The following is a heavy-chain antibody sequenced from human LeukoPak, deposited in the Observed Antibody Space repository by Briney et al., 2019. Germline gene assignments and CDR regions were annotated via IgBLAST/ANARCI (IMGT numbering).Heavy chain of an antibody. CDR2: INHSGST. CDR1: GGSFSGYY. J-gene: IGHJ4*02. V-gene: IGHV4-34*01. CDR3: ARGLIANYYGSGSYYRY. Sequence: SETLSLTCAVYGGSFSGYYWSWIRQPLGKGLEWIGEINHSGSTNYNPSLKSRVTISVDTSKNQFSLKLSSVTAADTAVYYCARGLIANYYGSGSYYRYWGQGTLVTVSS. D-gene: IGHD3-10*01.